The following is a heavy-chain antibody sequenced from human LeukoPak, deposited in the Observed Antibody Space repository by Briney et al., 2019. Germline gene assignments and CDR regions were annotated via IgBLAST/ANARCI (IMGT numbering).Heavy chain of an antibody. CDR1: GGSFSSYY. CDR2: INDSGGT. V-gene: IGHV4-34*01. D-gene: IGHD6-19*01. J-gene: IGHJ4*02. Sequence: SETLSLTCSVYGGSFSSYYWSWIRQPPGKGLEWIGEINDSGGTNYNPSLKSRFTISVDTPKNQFSLKLSSVTAADTAIYYCARGPRGAKSSGWYLLGFDYWGQGTLVTVSS. CDR3: ARGPRGAKSSGWYLLGFDY.